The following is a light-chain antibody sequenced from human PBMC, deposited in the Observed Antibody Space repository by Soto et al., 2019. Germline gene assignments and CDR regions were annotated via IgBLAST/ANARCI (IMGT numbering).Light chain of an antibody. V-gene: IGKV3-15*01. CDR2: GAS. J-gene: IGKJ1*01. CDR3: QPYNTWWT. Sequence: EIVMTQSPATLSVSPGERATLSCRASQSVSNNLAWYQKKPGQAPRLLTYGASTRATGIPARLSGSGSGTAFTLTISSVQYEDFAVYYCQPYNTWWTFGQGTKGEIK. CDR1: QSVSNN.